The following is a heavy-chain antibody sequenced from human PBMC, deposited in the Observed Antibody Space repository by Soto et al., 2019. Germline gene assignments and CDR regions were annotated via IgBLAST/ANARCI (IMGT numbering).Heavy chain of an antibody. J-gene: IGHJ1*01. D-gene: IGHD4-17*01. CDR2: IYHSGST. CDR3: ARAAGYGGTYFRH. Sequence: ILSLTCAVSGCSISSGGYSWSWIRQPPGKGLEWIGYIYHSGSTYYNPSLKSRVTISVDRSKNQFSLKLSSVTAADTAVYYCARAAGYGGTYFRHWGQGTLVTVSS. V-gene: IGHV4-30-2*01. CDR1: GCSISSGGYS.